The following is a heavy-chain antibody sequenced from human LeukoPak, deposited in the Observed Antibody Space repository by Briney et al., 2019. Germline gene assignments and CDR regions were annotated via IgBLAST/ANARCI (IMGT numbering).Heavy chain of an antibody. CDR1: GFTFSSYD. CDR3: AKRGSCSGGSCYPYYLDY. J-gene: IGHJ4*02. V-gene: IGHV3-13*01. CDR2: IGTAGDT. Sequence: PGGSLRLSCAASGFTFSSYDMHWVRQATGKGLEWVSAIGTAGDTYYADSVKGRFTISRDNSKNTLYLQMNSLRPEDTAVYYCAKRGSCSGGSCYPYYLDYWGQGTLVTVSS. D-gene: IGHD2-15*01.